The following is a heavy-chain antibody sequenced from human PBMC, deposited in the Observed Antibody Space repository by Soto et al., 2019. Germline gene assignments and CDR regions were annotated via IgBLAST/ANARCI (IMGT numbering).Heavy chain of an antibody. V-gene: IGHV3-21*01. CDR2: ISSSSSYI. J-gene: IGHJ4*02. CDR1: GFTFSSYG. Sequence: PGGSLRLSCAASGFTFSSYGMNWVRQAPGKGLEWVSSISSSSSYIYFADSVKGRFAISRDNAENSLYLQMNSLRAEDTAVYYCARKEDYSAIDYWGQGALVTVSS. CDR3: ARKEDYSAIDY. D-gene: IGHD2-15*01.